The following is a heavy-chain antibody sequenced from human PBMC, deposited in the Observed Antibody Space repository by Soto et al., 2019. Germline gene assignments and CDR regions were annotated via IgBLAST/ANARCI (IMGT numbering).Heavy chain of an antibody. V-gene: IGHV3-30-3*01. CDR3: AREDSSDAFDI. CDR1: GFTFSSYA. CDR2: ISYDGSNK. Sequence: GGSLRLSCAASGFTFSSYAMHWVRQAPGKGLEWVAVISYDGSNKYYADSVKGRFTISRDNSKNTLYLQMNSLRAEDTAVYYCAREDSSDAFDIWGQGTMVTVSS. J-gene: IGHJ3*02. D-gene: IGHD3-22*01.